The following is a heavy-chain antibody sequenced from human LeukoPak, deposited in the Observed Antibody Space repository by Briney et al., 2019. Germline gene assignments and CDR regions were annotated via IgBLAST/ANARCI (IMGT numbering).Heavy chain of an antibody. D-gene: IGHD3-10*01. J-gene: IGHJ6*03. CDR3: ARVPRGHYYYMDV. Sequence: PSETLSLTCTVSGGSISSYYWSWIRQPPGKGLEWIGEINHSGSTNYNPSLKSRVTISVDTSKNQFSLKVSSVTAADTAVYYCARVPRGHYYYMDVWGKGTTVTISS. CDR2: INHSGST. CDR1: GGSISSYY. V-gene: IGHV4-59*01.